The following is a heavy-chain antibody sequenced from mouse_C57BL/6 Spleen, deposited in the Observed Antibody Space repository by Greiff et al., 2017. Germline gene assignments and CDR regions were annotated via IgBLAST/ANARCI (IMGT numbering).Heavy chain of an antibody. J-gene: IGHJ4*01. CDR2: IWTGGGT. CDR3: ATSVVANYDAMDY. D-gene: IGHD1-1*01. V-gene: IGHV2-9-1*01. Sequence: QVQLKESGPGLVAPSQSLSITCTVSGFSLTSYAISWVRQPPGKGLEWLGVIWTGGGTNYNSALKSRLRISKDNSKSQVFIKMNSLQTDDTARYXCATSVVANYDAMDYWGQGTSVTVSS. CDR1: GFSLTSYA.